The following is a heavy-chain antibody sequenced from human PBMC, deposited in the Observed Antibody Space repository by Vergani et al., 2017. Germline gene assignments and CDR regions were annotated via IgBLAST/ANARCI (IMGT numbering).Heavy chain of an antibody. D-gene: IGHD2/OR15-2a*01. CDR1: GGSFSGYY. CDR3: GGGIIKPGYMDV. V-gene: IGHV4-34*01. CDR2: INHSGST. J-gene: IGHJ6*03. Sequence: QVQLQQWGAGLLKPSETLSLTCAVYGGSFSGYYWSWIRQPPGKGLEWIGEINHSGSTNYNPSLKSRVTISVDTSKNQFSLKRSSVTAADTAVYYCGGGIIKPGYMDVWGKGTTVTVSS.